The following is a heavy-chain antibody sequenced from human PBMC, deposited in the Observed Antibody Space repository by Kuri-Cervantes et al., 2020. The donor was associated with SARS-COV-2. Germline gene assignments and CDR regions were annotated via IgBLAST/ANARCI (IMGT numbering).Heavy chain of an antibody. D-gene: IGHD3-10*01. J-gene: IGHJ4*02. CDR1: GGSISSGSYY. CDR2: IYTSGST. Sequence: SETLSLTCTVSGGSISSGSYYWSWIRQPAGKGLEWIGRIYTSGSTNYNPSLKSRVTISVDTSKNQLSLKLSSVTAADTAVYYCARGGRTRNSYYFDYWGQGTLVTVSS. CDR3: ARGGRTRNSYYFDY. V-gene: IGHV4-61*02.